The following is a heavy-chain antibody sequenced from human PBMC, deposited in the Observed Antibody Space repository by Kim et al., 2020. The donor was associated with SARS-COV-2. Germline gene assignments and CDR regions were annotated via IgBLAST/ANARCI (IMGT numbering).Heavy chain of an antibody. CDR1: GGSISSYY. Sequence: SETLSLTCTVSGGSISSYYWSWIRQPPGKGLEWIGYIYYSGSTNYNPSLKSRVTISVDTSKNQFSLKLSSVTAADTAVYYCARDRYSGYDSPYYGMDVWGQGTTVTVSS. J-gene: IGHJ6*02. CDR3: ARDRYSGYDSPYYGMDV. V-gene: IGHV4-59*01. D-gene: IGHD5-12*01. CDR2: IYYSGST.